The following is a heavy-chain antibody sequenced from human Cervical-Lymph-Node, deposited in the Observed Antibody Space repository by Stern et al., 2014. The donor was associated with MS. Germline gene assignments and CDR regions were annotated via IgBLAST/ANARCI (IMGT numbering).Heavy chain of an antibody. CDR3: ARDYGDYAFDY. CDR1: GYSFTANW. J-gene: IGHJ4*02. D-gene: IGHD4-17*01. CDR2: IYPGDSDT. V-gene: IGHV5-51*01. Sequence: EVQLVESGAEVKKPGESLKISCKGSGYSFTANWIAWVRQMPGKGLEWMGIIYPGDSDTKSSPSFQGQVTISADKSISTAYLQWSSLKASDTAMYYCARDYGDYAFDYWGQGTLVTVSS.